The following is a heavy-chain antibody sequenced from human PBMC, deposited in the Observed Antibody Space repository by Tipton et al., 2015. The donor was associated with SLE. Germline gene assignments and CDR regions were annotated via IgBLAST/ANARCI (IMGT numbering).Heavy chain of an antibody. CDR2: ISANNGDT. CDR3: ARECSGTGCLDY. V-gene: IGHV1-18*01. D-gene: IGHD2-8*02. CDR1: GYTFTNYG. Sequence: QVQLVQSGAEVTEPGASVKVSCKASGYTFTNYGISWVRQAPGQGLEWVGWISANNGDTRYAQIFQGRVTMTTDTSTRTIYMALRSPRSDDTAIYYCARECSGTGCLDYWGQGTQVTVSS. J-gene: IGHJ4*02.